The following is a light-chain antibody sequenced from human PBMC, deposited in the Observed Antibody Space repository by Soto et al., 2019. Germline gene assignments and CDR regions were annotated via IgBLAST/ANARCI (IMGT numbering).Light chain of an antibody. CDR1: QSVSSN. V-gene: IGKV3-15*01. J-gene: IGKJ1*01. CDR3: QQYNNWPRT. CDR2: DSS. Sequence: EVVMTQSPATLSMSPGERATLSCRASQSVSSNLAWYQQKPGQAPRLLIYDSSTRTTGIPARFSGSGSGTDFTLTIDSLQSEDFAVYYCQQYNNWPRTFGQVTKVELK.